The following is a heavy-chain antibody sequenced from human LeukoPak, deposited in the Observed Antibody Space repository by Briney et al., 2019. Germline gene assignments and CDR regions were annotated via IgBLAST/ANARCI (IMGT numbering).Heavy chain of an antibody. J-gene: IGHJ4*02. V-gene: IGHV3-48*04. CDR2: ISSSSSTI. D-gene: IGHD3-10*01. Sequence: TGGSLRLSCAASGFTFSSYSMNWVRQAPGKGLEWVSYISSSSSTIYYADSVKGRFTISRDNAKNSLYLQMNSLRAEDTAVYYCAREDSYYYGSGSYPFDYWGQGTLVTVSS. CDR1: GFTFSSYS. CDR3: AREDSYYYGSGSYPFDY.